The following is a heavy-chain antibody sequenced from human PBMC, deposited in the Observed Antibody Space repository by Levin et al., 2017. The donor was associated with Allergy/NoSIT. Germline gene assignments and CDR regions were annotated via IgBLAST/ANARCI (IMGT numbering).Heavy chain of an antibody. CDR2: VSHSGTT. CDR3: ARGSPTAGTSFDY. D-gene: IGHD6-13*01. Sequence: PSETLSLTCAVSGGSFSGFYYSWIRQPPGKGLEWIGEVSHSGTTNYNPSLKSRVAISVDTSKYQFSLILCSVTAADTATYYCARGSPTAGTSFDYWGQGSLVTVSS. V-gene: IGHV4-34*01. CDR1: GGSFSGFY. J-gene: IGHJ4*02.